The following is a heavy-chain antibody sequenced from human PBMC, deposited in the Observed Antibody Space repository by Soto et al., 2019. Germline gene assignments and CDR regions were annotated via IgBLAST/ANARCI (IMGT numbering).Heavy chain of an antibody. D-gene: IGHD6-19*01. Sequence: ASVKVSCKASGYTFTSYAMHWVRQAPGQRLEWVGWINAGNGNTKYSQKFQGRVTITRDTSASTAYMELSSLRSEDTAVYYCARVTRQWLASYYYYGMDVWGQGTTVTAP. J-gene: IGHJ6*02. V-gene: IGHV1-3*01. CDR3: ARVTRQWLASYYYYGMDV. CDR1: GYTFTSYA. CDR2: INAGNGNT.